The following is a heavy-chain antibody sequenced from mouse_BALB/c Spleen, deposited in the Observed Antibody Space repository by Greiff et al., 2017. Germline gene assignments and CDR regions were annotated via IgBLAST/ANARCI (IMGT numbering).Heavy chain of an antibody. J-gene: IGHJ4*01. CDR1: GYSFTGYY. CDR2: INPYNGAT. D-gene: IGHD2-4*01. V-gene: IGHV1-31*01. CDR3: ARMITLYYYAMDY. Sequence: VQLQQSGPELVKPGASVKISCKASGYSFTGYYMHWVKQSHVKSLEWIGRINPYNGATSYNQNFKDKASLTVDKSSSTAYMELHSLTSEDSAVYYCARMITLYYYAMDYWGQGTSVTVSS.